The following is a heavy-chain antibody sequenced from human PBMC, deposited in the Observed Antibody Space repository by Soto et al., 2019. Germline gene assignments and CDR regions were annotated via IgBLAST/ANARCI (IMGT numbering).Heavy chain of an antibody. CDR3: AREEDYYDSSGYELGAFDI. D-gene: IGHD3-22*01. V-gene: IGHV3-72*01. Sequence: EVQLVESGGGLVQPGGSLRLSCAASGFTFSDHYMDWVRQAPGKGLEWVGRTRNKANSYTTEYAASVKGRFTISRDDSKNSLYLQMNSLKTEDTAVYYCAREEDYYDSSGYELGAFDIWGQGTMVTVSS. J-gene: IGHJ3*02. CDR1: GFTFSDHY. CDR2: TRNKANSYTT.